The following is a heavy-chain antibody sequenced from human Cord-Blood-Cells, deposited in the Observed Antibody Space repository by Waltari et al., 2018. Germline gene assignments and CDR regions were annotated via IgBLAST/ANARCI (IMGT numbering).Heavy chain of an antibody. Sequence: QVQLVESGGGVVQPGRSLRLSCAASVFTFSSYGMHCVRQAPGKGLEWVAVIWYDGSNKYYADSVKGRFTISRDNSKNTLYLQMNSLRAEDTAVYYCARGGSGSYWYFDLWGRGTLVTVSS. CDR2: IWYDGSNK. CDR3: ARGGSGSYWYFDL. CDR1: VFTFSSYG. D-gene: IGHD1-26*01. V-gene: IGHV3-33*01. J-gene: IGHJ2*01.